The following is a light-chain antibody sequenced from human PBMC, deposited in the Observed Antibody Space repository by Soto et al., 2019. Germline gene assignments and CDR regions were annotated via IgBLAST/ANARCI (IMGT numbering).Light chain of an antibody. V-gene: IGKV3-20*01. CDR3: QQYGSSLL. CDR2: GAS. J-gene: IGKJ2*01. CDR1: QSVSSSY. Sequence: EIVLTQSPGTLSLSPGERATLSCRASQSVSSSYLAWYQQKPGQAPRLLIYGASSRATGIPDRFSGSGSGTDVTLIISRLEPEDFAVYYCQQYGSSLLFGQGTKLEIK.